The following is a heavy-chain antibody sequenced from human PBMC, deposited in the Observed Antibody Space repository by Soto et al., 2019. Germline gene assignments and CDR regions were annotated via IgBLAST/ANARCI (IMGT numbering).Heavy chain of an antibody. J-gene: IGHJ3*02. CDR1: GGSVSNKTYY. CDR2: VYYSGTT. CDR3: ASPPYGDYPYGTFDI. D-gene: IGHD4-17*01. V-gene: IGHV4-61*01. Sequence: PSETLSLTCSVSGGSVSNKTYYWSWIRQPPGKRLEWIGYVYYSGTTNYNPSLKSRVTISVDTSKNQFSLKLSSVTAADTAVYYCASPPYGDYPYGTFDIWGQGTMVTVSS.